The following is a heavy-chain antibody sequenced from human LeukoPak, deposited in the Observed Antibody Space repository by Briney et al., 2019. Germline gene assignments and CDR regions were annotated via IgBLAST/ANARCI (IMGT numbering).Heavy chain of an antibody. CDR3: ADYGSGSYYKNY. V-gene: IGHV4-39*01. J-gene: IGHJ4*02. CDR1: GGSISSSSYY. D-gene: IGHD3-10*01. Sequence: PSETLSLTCTVSGGSISSSSYYWGWIRQPPGKGLEWIGGIYYSGSTYYNPSLKSRVTISVDTSKNQFSLKLSSVTAADTAVYYCADYGSGSYYKNYWGQGTLVTVSS. CDR2: IYYSGST.